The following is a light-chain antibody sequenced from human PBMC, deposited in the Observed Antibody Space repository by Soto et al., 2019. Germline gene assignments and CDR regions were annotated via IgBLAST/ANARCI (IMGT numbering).Light chain of an antibody. V-gene: IGKV3-15*01. Sequence: EIVLTQSPATLSLSPGERATFSCGASESVSTNLAWYQQRPGQAPRLLVYDASTRATGIAERFSGSGSGTEFTLTISSLQSEDFAFYVCQQWNMWPTTFGAGTRVEFK. CDR2: DAS. CDR1: ESVSTN. J-gene: IGKJ3*01. CDR3: QQWNMWPTT.